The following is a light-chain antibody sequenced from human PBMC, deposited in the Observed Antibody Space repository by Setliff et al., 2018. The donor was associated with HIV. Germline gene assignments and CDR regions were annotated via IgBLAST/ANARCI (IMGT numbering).Light chain of an antibody. Sequence: SVLTQPPSASGTPGQRVTISCSGSGSNIGSNYVYWYQQLPGTAPKLLIYRNDQRPSGVPDRFSGSRSGTSASLAISGLRSEDEADYYCGAWDDSLSGRYVFGTGTKVTVL. CDR2: RND. CDR3: GAWDDSLSGRYV. J-gene: IGLJ1*01. V-gene: IGLV1-47*01. CDR1: GSNIGSNY.